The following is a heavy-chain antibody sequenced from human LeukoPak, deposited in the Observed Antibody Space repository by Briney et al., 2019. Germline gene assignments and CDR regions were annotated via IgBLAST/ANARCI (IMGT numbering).Heavy chain of an antibody. Sequence: ASVKVSCKASGYTFTSYGISWVRQAPGQGLEWMGWISAYNGNTNYAQKLQGRVTMTTDTSTSTAYMELRSLRSDDTAVYYCARFVSGYYDFWSGYYPPYYYMDVWGKGTTVTVSS. CDR2: ISAYNGNT. CDR3: ARFVSGYYDFWSGYYPPYYYMDV. V-gene: IGHV1-18*01. J-gene: IGHJ6*03. D-gene: IGHD3-3*01. CDR1: GYTFTSYG.